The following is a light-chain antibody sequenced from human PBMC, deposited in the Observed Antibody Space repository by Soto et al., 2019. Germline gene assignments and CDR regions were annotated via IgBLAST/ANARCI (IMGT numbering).Light chain of an antibody. CDR2: AAS. Sequence: DIQLTQSPSFLSASVGDRVTITCRASQDISSSLAWYQQKPGKAPKILMYAASSLESWVPSRFSGSGSRTEFTLTISSLQPDDFATYYCQQVNSFPPFTFGGGTTVEIK. CDR3: QQVNSFPPFT. CDR1: QDISSS. V-gene: IGKV1-9*01. J-gene: IGKJ4*01.